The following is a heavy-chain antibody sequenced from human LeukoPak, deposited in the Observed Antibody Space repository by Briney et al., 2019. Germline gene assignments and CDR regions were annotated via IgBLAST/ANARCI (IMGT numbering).Heavy chain of an antibody. Sequence: SVKVSCKASGGTFSSYAISWVRQAPGQGLEWMGGIIPIFGTANYAQKFQGRVTITTDESTSTAYMELSSLRSEDTAVYYCARDSSLFDYNYYYYMDVWGKGTTVTVSS. V-gene: IGHV1-69*05. J-gene: IGHJ6*03. CDR1: GGTFSSYA. CDR2: IIPIFGTA. D-gene: IGHD3-9*01. CDR3: ARDSSLFDYNYYYYMDV.